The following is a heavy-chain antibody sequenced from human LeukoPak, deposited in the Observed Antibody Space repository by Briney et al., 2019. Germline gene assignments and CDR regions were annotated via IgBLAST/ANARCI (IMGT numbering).Heavy chain of an antibody. CDR1: RFSFSSYG. J-gene: IGHJ4*02. CDR3: AKEQSADIVVVVAATPFDY. CDR2: IQYDGSNE. V-gene: IGHV3-30*02. D-gene: IGHD2-15*01. Sequence: PGGSLRLSCAASRFSFSSYGMHWVRQAPGKGLDWVAYIQYDGSNEQYADSVKGRFTISRDNSKNTLYLQMNSLRAEDTAVYYCAKEQSADIVVVVAATPFDYWGQGTLVTVSS.